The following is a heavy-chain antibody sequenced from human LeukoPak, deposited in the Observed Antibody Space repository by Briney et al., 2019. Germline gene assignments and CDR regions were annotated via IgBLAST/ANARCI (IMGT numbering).Heavy chain of an antibody. D-gene: IGHD3-10*01. CDR2: IYTSGST. CDR3: ARVRFSYGSGCYGYYYYMDV. CDR1: GGSISSYY. J-gene: IGHJ6*03. V-gene: IGHV4-4*07. Sequence: SETLSLTCAVAGGSISSYYWSWIRQPAGKGLEWIGRIYTSGSTNYNPSLKSRVTMSVDTSKNQFSLKLSSVTAADTAVYYCARVRFSYGSGCYGYYYYMDVWGKGTTVTISS.